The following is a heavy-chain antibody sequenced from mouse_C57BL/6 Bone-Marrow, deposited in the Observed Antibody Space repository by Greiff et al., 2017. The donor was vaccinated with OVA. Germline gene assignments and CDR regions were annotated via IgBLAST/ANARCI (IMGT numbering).Heavy chain of an antibody. CDR1: GYTFTDYY. J-gene: IGHJ2*01. D-gene: IGHD1-1*01. V-gene: IGHV1-76*01. Sequence: VQRVESGAELVRPGASVKLSCKASGYTFTDYYINWVKQRPGQGLEWIARIYPGSGNTYYNEKFKGKATLTAEKSSNTAYMQLSSLTSDDSAVYYCARGFLCYSGSSYGNYWGQGTTLTVSS. CDR2: IYPGSGNT. CDR3: ARGFLCYSGSSYGNY.